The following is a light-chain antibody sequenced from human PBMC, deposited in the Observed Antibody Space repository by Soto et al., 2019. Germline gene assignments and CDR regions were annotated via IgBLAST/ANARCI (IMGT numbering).Light chain of an antibody. V-gene: IGKV1-9*01. CDR1: QGISSY. J-gene: IGKJ1*01. CDR3: QQHRSCPLWT. CDR2: AAS. Sequence: IRMTPSPSSLSASPGDRVTITCRASQGISSYLAWYQQKPGKAPKLLIYAASTLQSGVPSRFSGSGSGTDFTLTISSLEPEDFAAYYCQQHRSCPLWTFGQGTKVDIK.